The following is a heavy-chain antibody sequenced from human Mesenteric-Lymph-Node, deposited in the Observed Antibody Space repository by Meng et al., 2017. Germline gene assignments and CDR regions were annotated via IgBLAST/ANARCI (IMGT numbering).Heavy chain of an antibody. CDR2: ISPRSGGT. D-gene: IGHD3-22*01. J-gene: IGHJ4*02. CDR1: GYTFTGYY. V-gene: IGHV1-2*02. Sequence: VQLVQSGVGVKKPGASVKVSCKASGYTFTGYYIHWIRQAPEQGLEWMGWISPRSGGTIYAEMFQGRVTMTSDTSINTAYMELDRLTSQDTAVYYCATGRGYYDSSGYWDWGQGTLVTVSS. CDR3: ATGRGYYDSSGYWD.